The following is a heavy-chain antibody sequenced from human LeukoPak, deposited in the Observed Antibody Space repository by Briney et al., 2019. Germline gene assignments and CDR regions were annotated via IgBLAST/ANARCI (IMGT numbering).Heavy chain of an antibody. V-gene: IGHV4-59*01. CDR2: IYYSGST. Sequence: SETLSLTCTVAGGSISSYHWSWIRQPPGKGLEWIGYIYYSGSTNYNPSLKSRVTISVDTSKNQFSLKLSSVTAADTAVYYCARDGPGSARWGQGTLVTVSS. CDR3: ARDGPGSAR. CDR1: GGSISSYH. D-gene: IGHD3-10*01. J-gene: IGHJ4*02.